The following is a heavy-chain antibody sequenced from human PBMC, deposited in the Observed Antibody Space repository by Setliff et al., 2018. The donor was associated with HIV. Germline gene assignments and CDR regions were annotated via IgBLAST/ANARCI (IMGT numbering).Heavy chain of an antibody. CDR1: GGTFSSYT. CDR3: AMSMTTYPVSRAFDI. D-gene: IGHD4-4*01. V-gene: IGHV1-69*13. J-gene: IGHJ3*02. Sequence: SVKVSCKASGGTFSSYTISWVRQAPGQGLEWMGEIIPIFGTTNYAQKFQGRVTITADESTSTAYMELSSLRSEDTAVYYCAMSMTTYPVSRAFDIWGQGTMVTVSS. CDR2: IIPIFGTT.